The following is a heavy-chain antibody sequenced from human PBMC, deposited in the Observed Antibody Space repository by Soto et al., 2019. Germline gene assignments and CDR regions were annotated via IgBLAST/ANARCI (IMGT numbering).Heavy chain of an antibody. V-gene: IGHV4-30-4*01. CDR2: IYYSGST. Sequence: LSLTCTVSGGSISSGDYYWSWIRQPPGKGLEWIGYIYYSGSTYYNPSLKSRVTISVDTSKNQFSLKLSSVTAADTAVYYCARNGDSTGTFYYGMDVWGQGTTVTVSS. CDR3: ARNGDSTGTFYYGMDV. CDR1: GGSISSGDYY. J-gene: IGHJ6*02. D-gene: IGHD4-17*01.